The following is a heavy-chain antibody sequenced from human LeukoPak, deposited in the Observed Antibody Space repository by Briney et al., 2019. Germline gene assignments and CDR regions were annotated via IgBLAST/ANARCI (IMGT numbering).Heavy chain of an antibody. CDR2: ISGDNGNT. CDR1: GYTFTSYG. Sequence: GASVKVSCKASGYTFTSYGISWVRQGPGQGLERMGWISGDNGNTNYAQKLQGSVTLTTDTSTSTAYMELRSLRSDDTAVYYCARDLKIVVVITVYYYYGMDVWGQGTTVTVSS. V-gene: IGHV1-18*01. D-gene: IGHD3-22*01. CDR3: ARDLKIVVVITVYYYYGMDV. J-gene: IGHJ6*02.